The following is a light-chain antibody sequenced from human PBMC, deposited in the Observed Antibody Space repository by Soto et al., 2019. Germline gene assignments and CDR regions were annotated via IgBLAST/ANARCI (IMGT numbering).Light chain of an antibody. V-gene: IGLV1-47*01. CDR3: AAWDDSLSADV. CDR1: SSNIGSNY. CDR2: RNN. J-gene: IGLJ1*01. Sequence: QSVLTQPPSASGTPGQRVTISCSGSSSNIGSNYVYWYQQLPETAPKLLIYRNNQRPSGVPDRFSGSKSGTSASLAISGLRSEDEADYYCAAWDDSLSADVFGPGTKLTVL.